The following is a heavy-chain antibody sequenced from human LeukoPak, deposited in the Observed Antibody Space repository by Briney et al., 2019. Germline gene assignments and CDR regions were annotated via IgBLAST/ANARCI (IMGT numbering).Heavy chain of an antibody. CDR2: IYSGGST. D-gene: IGHD2-21*01. V-gene: IGHV3-66*01. Sequence: GGSLRLSCAASGITFSYYWMHWVRQAPGKGLEWVSVIYSGGSTNYADSVKGRFTISRDNSKNTLYLQMNSLRVEDTAVYYCARGGGAEAFDIWGQGTMVTVSS. J-gene: IGHJ3*02. CDR3: ARGGGAEAFDI. CDR1: GITFSYYW.